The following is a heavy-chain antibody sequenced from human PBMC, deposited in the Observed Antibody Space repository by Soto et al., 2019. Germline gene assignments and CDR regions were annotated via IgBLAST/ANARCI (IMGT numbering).Heavy chain of an antibody. CDR3: ARLGYDSSGYPSWFDP. D-gene: IGHD3-22*01. J-gene: IGHJ5*02. CDR1: GSSVSSSSYS. Sequence: SETLSLTCTVSGSSVSSSSYSWSWIRQHPGKGLEWIGYVYFSGNTDYNPSLKSRVTISVDTSKKQFSLRLTSVTVADTAVYYCARLGYDSSGYPSWFDPWGQGTLVTVSS. V-gene: IGHV4-31*03. CDR2: VYFSGNT.